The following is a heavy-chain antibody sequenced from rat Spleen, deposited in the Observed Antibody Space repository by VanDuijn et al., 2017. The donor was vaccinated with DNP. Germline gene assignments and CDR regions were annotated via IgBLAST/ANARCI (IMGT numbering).Heavy chain of an antibody. CDR1: GFTFGDYD. D-gene: IGHD1-7*01. V-gene: IGHV5-20*01. J-gene: IGHJ2*01. Sequence: EVQLVESGGGLVQPGRSLKLSCAASGFTFGDYDMAWVRQAPKKGLEWVTTISNSGESTHYRDSVKGRFTISRDNAKSTLYLQMDSLRSEDTATYYCTSGLYWGQGVMVTVSS. CDR3: TSGLY. CDR2: ISNSGEST.